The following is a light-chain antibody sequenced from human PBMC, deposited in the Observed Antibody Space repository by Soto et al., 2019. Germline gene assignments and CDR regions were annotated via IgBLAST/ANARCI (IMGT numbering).Light chain of an antibody. CDR1: SSDVGGYSY. CDR2: EVS. J-gene: IGLJ2*01. CDR3: SSYTSTSTVI. V-gene: IGLV2-14*01. Sequence: QSVLTQPASVSGSPGQSITISCTGTSSDVGGYSYVSWYQQHPGKAPKLMIYEVSNRPSGVSNRFSGSKSGNTASLTISGLQAEDEADYYCSSYTSTSTVIFGVGTKLTAL.